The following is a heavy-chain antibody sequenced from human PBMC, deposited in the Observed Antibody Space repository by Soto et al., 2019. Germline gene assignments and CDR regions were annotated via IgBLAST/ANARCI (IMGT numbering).Heavy chain of an antibody. D-gene: IGHD4-17*01. J-gene: IGHJ6*02. CDR2: ISSSSSYI. CDR1: GFTFSSYS. CDR3: ARDPSGDDERSYYYYGMDV. Sequence: GGSLRLSCAASGFTFSSYSMNWVRQAPGKGLEWVSSISSSSSYIYYADSVKGRFTISRDNAKNSLYLQMNSLRAEDTAVYYCARDPSGDDERSYYYYGMDVWGQGTTVTVSS. V-gene: IGHV3-21*01.